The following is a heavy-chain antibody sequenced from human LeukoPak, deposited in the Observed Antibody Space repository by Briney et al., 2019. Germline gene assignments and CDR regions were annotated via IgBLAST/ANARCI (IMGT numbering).Heavy chain of an antibody. J-gene: IGHJ4*02. CDR2: IYYSGNT. V-gene: IGHV4-39*01. Sequence: PSETLSRTCTVSGGSISSSNYYWGWIRQPPGKGLEWIGSIYYSGNTYCNPSLKSRVTISVDTSKNQFSLRLSSVTAADTAVYYCARRARGTYLYYFDYWGQGTLVSVSS. D-gene: IGHD1-26*01. CDR1: GGSISSSNYY. CDR3: ARRARGTYLYYFDY.